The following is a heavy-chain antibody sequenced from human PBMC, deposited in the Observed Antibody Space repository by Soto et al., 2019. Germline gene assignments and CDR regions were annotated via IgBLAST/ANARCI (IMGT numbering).Heavy chain of an antibody. D-gene: IGHD2-15*01. CDR1: GFTFGTYG. Sequence: GGSLRLSCAASGFTFGTYGMHWVRQAPGKGLEWVAIIWDNGRDKYYADSVKGRFTISRDNSKNARYLQRNNLRVEGTAVYFCARAEGLLASYYYGMDVWGQGTTVTVSS. CDR3: ARAEGLLASYYYGMDV. CDR2: IWDNGRDK. J-gene: IGHJ6*02. V-gene: IGHV3-33*01.